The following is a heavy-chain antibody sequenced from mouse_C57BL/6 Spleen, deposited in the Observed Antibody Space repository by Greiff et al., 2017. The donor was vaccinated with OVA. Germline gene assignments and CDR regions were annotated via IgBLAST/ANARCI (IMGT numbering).Heavy chain of an antibody. Sequence: QVQLQQPGTELVKPGASVKLSCKASGYTFTSYWMHWVKQRPGQGLEWIGNINPSNGGTNYNEKFKSKATLTVDKSSSTAYMQLISLTSEDSAVYYCAREKFGIYDGYYVDFAYWGQGTLVTVSA. CDR3: AREKFGIYDGYYVDFAY. D-gene: IGHD2-3*01. J-gene: IGHJ3*01. V-gene: IGHV1-53*01. CDR1: GYTFTSYW. CDR2: INPSNGGT.